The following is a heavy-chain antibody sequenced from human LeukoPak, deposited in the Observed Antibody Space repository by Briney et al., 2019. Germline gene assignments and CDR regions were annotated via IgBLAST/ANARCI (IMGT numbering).Heavy chain of an antibody. CDR2: IIPILGIA. V-gene: IGHV1-69*04. J-gene: IGHJ6*02. D-gene: IGHD3-22*01. Sequence: ASVKVSCKASGGTFSSYAISWVRQAPGQGLEWVGRIIPILGIANYAQKFQGRVTITADKSTSTAYMELSSLRSEDTAVYYCARVVRYYYDSSGYPHYYYGMDVWGQGTTVTVSS. CDR3: ARVVRYYYDSSGYPHYYYGMDV. CDR1: GGTFSSYA.